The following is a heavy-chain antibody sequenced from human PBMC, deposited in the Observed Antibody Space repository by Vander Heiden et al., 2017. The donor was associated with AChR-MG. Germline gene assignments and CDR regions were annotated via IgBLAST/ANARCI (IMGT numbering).Heavy chain of an antibody. V-gene: IGHV7-4-1*02. D-gene: IGHD3-10*01. J-gene: IGHJ4*02. CDR3: ASSYYGSGSVVYYFDY. CDR1: GYTFPSYA. Sequence: QVQLAQSGSELTKPGASVKVSCKASGYTFPSYAMNWVRQAPGQGLEWMGWINTNTGNPTYAQGFTGRFVFSLDTSVSTAYLQISSLKAEDTAVYYCASSYYGSGSVVYYFDYWGQGTLVTVSS. CDR2: INTNTGNP.